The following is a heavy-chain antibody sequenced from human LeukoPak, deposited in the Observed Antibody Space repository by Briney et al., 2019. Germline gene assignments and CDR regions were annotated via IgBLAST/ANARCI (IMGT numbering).Heavy chain of an antibody. J-gene: IGHJ4*02. CDR2: INHSGST. CDR1: GGSFSGYY. V-gene: IGHV4-34*01. CDR3: ARGGIALGW. D-gene: IGHD6-13*01. Sequence: PSETLSLTCAVYGGSFSGYYWSWIRQPPGKGLEWIGEINHSGSTNYNPPLKSRVTISVDTSKNQFSLKLSSVAAADTAVYYCARGGIALGWWGQGTLVTVSS.